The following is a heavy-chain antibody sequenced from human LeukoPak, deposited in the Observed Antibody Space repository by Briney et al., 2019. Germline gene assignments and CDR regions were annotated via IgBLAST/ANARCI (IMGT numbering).Heavy chain of an antibody. Sequence: KSSETLSLTCTVSGYSISSDYWGWIRQPPGKGLEWIGSIFYDGSSDYNPSLKSRVSISVDTSKNKFSLKVNSVTAADTAVYFCARYYGSGRDVDYWGQGTLVTVSS. D-gene: IGHD3-10*01. J-gene: IGHJ4*02. CDR1: GYSISSDY. V-gene: IGHV4-38-2*02. CDR3: ARYYGSGRDVDY. CDR2: IFYDGSS.